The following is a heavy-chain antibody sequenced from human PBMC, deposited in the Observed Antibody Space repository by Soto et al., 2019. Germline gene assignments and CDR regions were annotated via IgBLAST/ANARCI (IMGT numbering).Heavy chain of an antibody. D-gene: IGHD6-25*01. CDR3: ARDDWGSGLRFDY. CDR1: GASVTSGSSA. J-gene: IGHJ4*02. CDR2: LYSSIKT. Sequence: SLTLSVSSPFSGASVTSGSSAWTWIRQRQGEGLEWIGHLYSSIKTKYNPSLKRQTTISGDTYKNQFALKLSSVTAADTAVYYYARDDWGSGLRFDYWGQGTLVSVS. V-gene: IGHV4-61*01.